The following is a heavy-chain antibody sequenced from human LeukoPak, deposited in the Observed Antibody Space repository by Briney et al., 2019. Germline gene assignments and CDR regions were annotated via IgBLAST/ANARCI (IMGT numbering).Heavy chain of an antibody. V-gene: IGHV3-23*01. CDR3: AKGGLYCSSNSCYADRLGY. Sequence: HPGGSLRLSCAASGFTFSSYAMSWVRQAPGKGLEWVSAISGSGGSTYYADSVKGRFTISRDNSKNTLYLQMNSLRAEDTAVYYCAKGGLYCSSNSCYADRLGYWGQGTLVTVSS. D-gene: IGHD2-2*01. CDR2: ISGSGGST. J-gene: IGHJ4*02. CDR1: GFTFSSYA.